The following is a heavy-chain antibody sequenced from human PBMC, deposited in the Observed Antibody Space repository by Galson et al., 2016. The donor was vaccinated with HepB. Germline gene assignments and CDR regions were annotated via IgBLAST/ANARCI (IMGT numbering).Heavy chain of an antibody. CDR2: ISAYNGDT. V-gene: IGHV1-18*01. D-gene: IGHD3-22*01. CDR3: ARSPGYYDQHVDY. CDR1: GYTFTNYG. Sequence: SVKVSCKASGYTFTNYGISWVRRAPGQGLEWMGWISAYNGDTNYAQRVQGRVTLTTDTSTSTAYMELRSLRSDDTAVYYCARSPGYYDQHVDYWGQGTLVTVSS. J-gene: IGHJ4*02.